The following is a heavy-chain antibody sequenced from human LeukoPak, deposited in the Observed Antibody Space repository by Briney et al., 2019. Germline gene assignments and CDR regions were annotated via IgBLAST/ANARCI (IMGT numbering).Heavy chain of an antibody. CDR3: ARDTSAYYGPFDY. Sequence: PSETLSLTCTVSGGSISTNYWSWIRQPPGKGLEWIGYINYNGFTNYNPPLKSRVTISADTSKNQISLKLSSVTAADTAVYFCARDTSAYYGPFDYWGQGTLVTVSS. CDR2: INYNGFT. V-gene: IGHV4-59*01. J-gene: IGHJ4*02. D-gene: IGHD3-22*01. CDR1: GGSISTNY.